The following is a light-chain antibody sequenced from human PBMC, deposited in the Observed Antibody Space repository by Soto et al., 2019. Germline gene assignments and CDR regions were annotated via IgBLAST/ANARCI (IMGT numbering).Light chain of an antibody. J-gene: IGKJ1*01. V-gene: IGKV2-28*01. CDR2: WGS. CDR1: QSLLHTDGKNS. CDR3: MQARQTPPS. Sequence: DVVMPQSPLFLPVTPGEQASISCRSSQSLLHTDGKNSLDWYLQKPGHSPQLQIFWGSNRASGVPDRFSGSGSGTDFTLKISRVEAEDVVVCYCMQARQTPPSFGHGNKVEL.